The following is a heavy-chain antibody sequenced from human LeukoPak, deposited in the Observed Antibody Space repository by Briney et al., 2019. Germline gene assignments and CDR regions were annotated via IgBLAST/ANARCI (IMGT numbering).Heavy chain of an antibody. CDR2: INPNSGGT. D-gene: IGHD3-10*01. V-gene: IGHV1-2*06. CDR1: GGTFSSYA. CDR3: ARQGDLFDY. Sequence: ASVKVSRKASGGTFSSYAISWVRQAPGQGLEWMGRINPNSGGTNYAQKFQGRVTMTRDTSISTAYMELSRLRSDDTAVYYCARQGDLFDYWGQGTLVTVSS. J-gene: IGHJ4*02.